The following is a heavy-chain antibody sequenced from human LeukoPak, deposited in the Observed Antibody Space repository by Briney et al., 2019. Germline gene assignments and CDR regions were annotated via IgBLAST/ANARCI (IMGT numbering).Heavy chain of an antibody. V-gene: IGHV1-69*05. Sequence: SVKVSSKASGGTFSSYAISWVRQAPGQGLEWMGGIIPIFGTANYAQKFQGRVTITTDESTSTAYMELSSLRSEDTAVYYCAASCRSGWWGFDCWGQGRLVTVSS. CDR3: AASCRSGWWGFDC. D-gene: IGHD6-19*01. CDR1: GGTFSSYA. CDR2: IIPIFGTA. J-gene: IGHJ4*02.